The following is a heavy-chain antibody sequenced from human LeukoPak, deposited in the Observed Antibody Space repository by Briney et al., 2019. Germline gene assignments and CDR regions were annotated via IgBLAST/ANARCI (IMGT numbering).Heavy chain of an antibody. V-gene: IGHV4-38-2*01. D-gene: IGHD5-12*01. CDR1: GYSIISGYF. Sequence: SETLSLTCAVSGYSIISGYFWGWIRQPPGKGLEWIGTIYHSGSTYYNPSLKSRVTISVDTSKNQFSLKLSSVTAADTAVYFCAKSGYDYPPYFDYWGQGTLVTVPS. CDR3: AKSGYDYPPYFDY. CDR2: IYHSGST. J-gene: IGHJ4*02.